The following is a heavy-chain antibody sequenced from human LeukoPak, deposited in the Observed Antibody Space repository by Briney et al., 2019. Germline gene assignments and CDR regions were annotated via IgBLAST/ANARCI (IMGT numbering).Heavy chain of an antibody. V-gene: IGHV4-59*01. Sequence: PSETLSLTCTVSGGSISSYYWSWIRQPPGKGLEWIGYIYYSGSTNYNPSLKSRVTISVDTSKNQFSLKLSSVTAADTAVYYCARDSYDSSGYYYYYYGMDVWGQGTTVTVSS. CDR1: GGSISSYY. CDR2: IYYSGST. J-gene: IGHJ6*02. D-gene: IGHD3-22*01. CDR3: ARDSYDSSGYYYYYYGMDV.